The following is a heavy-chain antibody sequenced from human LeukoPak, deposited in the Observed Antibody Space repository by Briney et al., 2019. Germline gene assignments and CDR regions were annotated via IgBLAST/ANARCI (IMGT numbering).Heavy chain of an antibody. V-gene: IGHV3-20*04. CDR2: ISDSGGKT. J-gene: IGHJ4*02. D-gene: IGHD5-24*01. CDR3: ASSGYNYIRDLDY. Sequence: GGSLRLSCAASGFIFDDHGMHWVRQAPGKGLEWVSAISDSGGKTYYADSVKGRFTISRDNAKNSLYLQMNSLRAEDTAVYYCASSGYNYIRDLDYWGQGTLVTVSS. CDR1: GFIFDDHG.